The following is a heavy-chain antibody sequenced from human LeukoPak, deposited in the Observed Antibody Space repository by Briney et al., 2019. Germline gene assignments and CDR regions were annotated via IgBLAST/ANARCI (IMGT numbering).Heavy chain of an antibody. CDR3: ARELLGYYYGMDV. CDR1: GFTFSSYS. V-gene: IGHV3-21*01. D-gene: IGHD3-10*01. CDR2: ISSSSSYI. J-gene: IGHJ6*02. Sequence: GGSLRLSCAASGFTFSSYSMNWVRQAPGKGLEWVSSISSSSSYIYYADSVKGRFTISRDNAKNSLYLQMSSLRAEDTAVYYCARELLGYYYGMDVWGQGTTVTVSS.